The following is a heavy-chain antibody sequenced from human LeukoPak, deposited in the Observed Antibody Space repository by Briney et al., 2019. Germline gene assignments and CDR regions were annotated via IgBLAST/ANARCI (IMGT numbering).Heavy chain of an antibody. CDR1: GFTFGDYA. J-gene: IGHJ6*03. CDR2: ISYDGSNK. Sequence: PGRSLRLSCTASGFTFGDYAMHWVRQAPGKGLEWVAVISYDGSNKYYADSVKGRFTVSRDNSKNTLYLQMNSLRAEDTAVYYCARGTAPGNYYYYYMDVWGKGTTVTVSS. V-gene: IGHV3-30-3*01. D-gene: IGHD5-18*01. CDR3: ARGTAPGNYYYYYMDV.